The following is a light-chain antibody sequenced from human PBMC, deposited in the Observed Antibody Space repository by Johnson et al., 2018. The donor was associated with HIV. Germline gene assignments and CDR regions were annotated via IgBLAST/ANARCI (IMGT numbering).Light chain of an antibody. CDR1: SSNIGNNY. V-gene: IGLV1-51*02. Sequence: QSVLTQPPSVSAAPGQKVTISCSGSSSNIGNNYVSWYQQLPGTAPKLLIYENNKRPSGIPDRFSGSKSGTSATLGITGLQTGHEADYYCGTWDSSLSPGGAFGTGTKVTV. CDR2: ENN. J-gene: IGLJ1*01. CDR3: GTWDSSLSPGGA.